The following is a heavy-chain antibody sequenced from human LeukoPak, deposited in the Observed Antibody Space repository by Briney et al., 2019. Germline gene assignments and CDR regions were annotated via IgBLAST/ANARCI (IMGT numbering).Heavy chain of an antibody. Sequence: GESLKISCKVSGYSFTSYCSGWVRQMPGKGLEWMGIIYPGDSGPTYSPSFQGQVTISVGKSINTAYLQWSSLQASDTAMYYCGMSGDRVPLQDDVFDVWRQGTMVTVST. CDR3: GMSGDRVPLQDDVFDV. CDR1: GYSFTSYC. J-gene: IGHJ3*01. D-gene: IGHD1-26*01. V-gene: IGHV5-51*01. CDR2: IYPGDSGP.